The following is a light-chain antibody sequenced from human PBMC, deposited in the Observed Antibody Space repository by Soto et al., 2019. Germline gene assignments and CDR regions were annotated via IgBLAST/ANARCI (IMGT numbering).Light chain of an antibody. CDR3: AAWDDSLNAVV. CDR2: YDD. CDR1: SSNIGNNA. V-gene: IGLV1-36*01. J-gene: IGLJ2*01. Sequence: QSVLSQPPSVSGAPRQRVTISCSGSSSNIGNNAVNWFQQLPGKAPKLLIYYDDLLTAGVSDRFSGSKSGTSASLAISALQSEDEADYLCAAWDDSLNAVVFGGGTKLTVL.